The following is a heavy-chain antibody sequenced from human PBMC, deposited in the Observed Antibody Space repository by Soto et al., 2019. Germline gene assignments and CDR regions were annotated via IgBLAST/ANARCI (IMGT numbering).Heavy chain of an antibody. J-gene: IGHJ5*02. CDR2: ISSSGSTI. V-gene: IGHV3-11*01. D-gene: IGHD3-10*01. CDR1: GFTFSDYY. Sequence: QVQLVESGGGLVKPGGSLRLSCAASGFTFSDYYMSWIRQAPGKGLEWVSYISSSGSTIYYADSVKGRFTISRDNAKNSLFLQMNSLSAEDTAVYYCARVRYYDSGSSINWFDPWGQGTLVTVSS. CDR3: ARVRYYDSGSSINWFDP.